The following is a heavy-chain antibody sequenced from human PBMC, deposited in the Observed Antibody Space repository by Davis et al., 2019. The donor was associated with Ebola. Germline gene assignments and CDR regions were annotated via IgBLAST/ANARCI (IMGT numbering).Heavy chain of an antibody. J-gene: IGHJ4*02. V-gene: IGHV4-38-2*02. CDR1: GYSISSGYY. CDR3: ARLVYDILTGLYYFDY. CDR2: INHSGSA. Sequence: SETLSLTCSVAGYSISSGYYWVWIRQPPGKGLEWIGSINHSGSAYYNPPLKSRVTMSVDTSKNQFSLKLSSVTAADTAVYYCARLVYDILTGLYYFDYWGQGTLVTVSS. D-gene: IGHD3-9*01.